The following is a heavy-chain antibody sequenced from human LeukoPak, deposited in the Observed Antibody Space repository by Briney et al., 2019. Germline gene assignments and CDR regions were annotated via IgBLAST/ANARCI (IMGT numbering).Heavy chain of an antibody. V-gene: IGHV3-7*03. D-gene: IGHD3-22*01. Sequence: QTGGSLRLSCAASGFTFSSYAMSWVRQAPGKGLEWVANIKQDGSQIYFVDSVKGRFTISRDNAKNSLYLQMNSLRAEDSAVYYCAKDWAGSDRRYYFDYWGQGTLVTVSS. CDR3: AKDWAGSDRRYYFDY. J-gene: IGHJ4*02. CDR2: IKQDGSQI. CDR1: GFTFSSYA.